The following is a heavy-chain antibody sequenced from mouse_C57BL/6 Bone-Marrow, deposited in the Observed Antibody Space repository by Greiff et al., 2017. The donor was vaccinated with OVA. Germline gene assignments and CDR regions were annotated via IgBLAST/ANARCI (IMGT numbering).Heavy chain of an antibody. Sequence: VMLVESGEGLVKPGGSLKLSCAASGFTFSSYAMSWVRQTPEKRLEWVAYISSGGDYIYYADTVKGRFTISRDNARNTLYLQMSSLKSEDTAMYYCTGYGYDLAWFAYWGQGTLVTVSA. CDR1: GFTFSSYA. V-gene: IGHV5-9-1*02. CDR3: TGYGYDLAWFAY. CDR2: ISSGGDYI. J-gene: IGHJ3*01. D-gene: IGHD2-2*01.